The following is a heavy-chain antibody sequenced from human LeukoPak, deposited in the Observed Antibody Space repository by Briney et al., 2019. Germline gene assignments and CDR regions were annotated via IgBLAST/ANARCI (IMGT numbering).Heavy chain of an antibody. D-gene: IGHD3-3*01. J-gene: IGHJ3*02. CDR3: ARDRASITIFGVVISNDAFDI. V-gene: IGHV3-74*01. Sequence: GALRLSCAASGFTFSSYWMHWVRQAPGKGLVWVSRINSDGSSTSYADSVKGRFTISRDNAKNTLYLQMNSLRAEGTAVYYCARDRASITIFGVVISNDAFDIWGQGAMVTVSS. CDR1: GFTFSSYW. CDR2: INSDGSST.